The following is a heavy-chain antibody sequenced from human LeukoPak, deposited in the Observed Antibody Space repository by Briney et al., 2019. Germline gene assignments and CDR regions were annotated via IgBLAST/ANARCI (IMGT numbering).Heavy chain of an antibody. V-gene: IGHV1-2*02. Sequence: ASVKVSCKASGYTFTGYYMHWVRQAPGQGLEWMGWINPNSGGTNYAQKFQGRVTMTRDTSISTAYMELSRLRSDDTAVYYCVRSAVAGTLDFDYWGQGTLVTVSS. CDR1: GYTFTGYY. CDR3: VRSAVAGTLDFDY. D-gene: IGHD6-19*01. CDR2: INPNSGGT. J-gene: IGHJ4*02.